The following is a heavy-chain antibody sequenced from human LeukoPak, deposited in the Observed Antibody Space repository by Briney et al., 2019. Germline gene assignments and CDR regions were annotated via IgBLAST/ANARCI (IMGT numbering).Heavy chain of an antibody. V-gene: IGHV3-73*01. Sequence: GGSLSLSCSASVLTFSVSAIHWVRQASGKGLEWVGRIKTKAYNYATAYAASVKGRFTISRDDSTNTAYLQMNSLKTEDTAVYYCTHPAYYYNVDVWGKGTTVTVSS. J-gene: IGHJ6*04. CDR1: VLTFSVSA. D-gene: IGHD6-25*01. CDR2: IKTKAYNYAT. CDR3: THPAYYYNVDV.